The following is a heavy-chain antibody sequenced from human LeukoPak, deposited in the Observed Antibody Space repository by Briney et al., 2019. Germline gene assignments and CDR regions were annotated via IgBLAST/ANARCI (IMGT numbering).Heavy chain of an antibody. CDR2: IYYSGST. V-gene: IGHV4-59*01. D-gene: IGHD6-19*01. CDR3: ARDYSGSGYDY. J-gene: IGHJ4*02. CDR1: GGSISSYY. Sequence: SETLSLTCTVSGGSISSYYWSWIRQPPGKGLEWIGYIYYSGSTNYNPSLKSRVTISVDTSKNQFSLKLSSMTAADTAVYYRARDYSGSGYDYWGQGTLVTVSS.